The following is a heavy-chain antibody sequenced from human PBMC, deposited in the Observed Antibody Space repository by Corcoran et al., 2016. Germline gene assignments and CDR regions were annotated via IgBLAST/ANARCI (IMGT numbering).Heavy chain of an antibody. CDR1: GGSISSYY. CDR2: IYTSGST. D-gene: IGHD3-9*01. J-gene: IGHJ6*02. Sequence: QVQLQESGPGLVKPSETLSLTCTVSGGSISSYYWSWIRQPAGKGLEWIGRIYTSGSTNYNPSLKSRVPMSVDTSKNQFSLKLSSVTAADTAVYYCARVLAADHYYYYGMDVWGQGTTVTVSS. CDR3: ARVLAADHYYYYGMDV. V-gene: IGHV4-4*07.